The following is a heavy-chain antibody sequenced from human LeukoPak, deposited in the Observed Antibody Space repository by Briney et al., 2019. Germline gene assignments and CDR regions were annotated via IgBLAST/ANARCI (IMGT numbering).Heavy chain of an antibody. Sequence: GGSLRLSCAASGFIFSNYNMNWVRQAPGKGLEWVSFISSSGSYIYFADSVNGRFTISRDNAKNSLFLQMNSLRAEDTGLYYCARATTAKRGSEGYWGRGTLVTVSS. CDR1: GFIFSNYN. D-gene: IGHD4-11*01. CDR3: ARATTAKRGSEGY. CDR2: ISSSGSYI. V-gene: IGHV3-21*01. J-gene: IGHJ4*02.